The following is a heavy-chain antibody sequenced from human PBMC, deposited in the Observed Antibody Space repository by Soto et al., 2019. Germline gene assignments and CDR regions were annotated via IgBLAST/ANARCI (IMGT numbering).Heavy chain of an antibody. CDR2: IKQDGSEK. D-gene: IGHD6-19*01. J-gene: IGHJ4*01. CDR1: GFTFSSYW. CDR3: ARVAYGNGWIFDY. V-gene: IGHV3-7*01. Sequence: GGSLSLSCAASGFTFSSYWMSWVRQAPGKGLEWVANIKQDGSEKYYVESVKGRFTMSRDNAKNSLYLQMNSLRAEDTAVYFCARVAYGNGWIFDYWGQGTLVTVSS.